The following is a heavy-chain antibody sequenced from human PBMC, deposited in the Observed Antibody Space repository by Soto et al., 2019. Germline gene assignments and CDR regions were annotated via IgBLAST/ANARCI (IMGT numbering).Heavy chain of an antibody. V-gene: IGHV3-21*01. D-gene: IGHD5-12*01. CDR3: ARLGGRDYLSF. CDR2: ITSSGSFI. CDR1: GFTFSSYS. J-gene: IGHJ4*01. Sequence: EVQLVESGGGLVKPGGSLRLSCAVSGFTFSSYSMNWVRQAPGKGLEWVSSITSSGSFIDYAHSVKGRFTISRDNAKNSLQLPMNSVRAEDTAAYYCARLGGRDYLSFWGHGTLVTVSP.